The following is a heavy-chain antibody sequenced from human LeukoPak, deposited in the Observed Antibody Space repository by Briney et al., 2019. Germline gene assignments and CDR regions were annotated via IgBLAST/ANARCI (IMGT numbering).Heavy chain of an antibody. V-gene: IGHV3-33*01. Sequence: GGSLRLSCAASGFTFSSYDMHWVRQAPGKGLEWVAVIWYDGSNKYYADSVKGRFTISRDNSKNTLYLQMNSLRAEDTAVYYCARGSYYGSGSYYIYYYYGMDVWGQGTTVTVSS. J-gene: IGHJ6*02. D-gene: IGHD3-10*01. CDR3: ARGSYYGSGSYYIYYYYGMDV. CDR2: IWYDGSNK. CDR1: GFTFSSYD.